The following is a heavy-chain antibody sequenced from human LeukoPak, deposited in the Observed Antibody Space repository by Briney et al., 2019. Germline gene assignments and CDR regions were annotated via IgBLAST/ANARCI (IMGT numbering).Heavy chain of an antibody. CDR2: ISSSSSYI. D-gene: IGHD3-9*01. V-gene: IGHV3-21*01. Sequence: GGSLRLSCAASGFTFSSYTMNWVRQAPGKGLEWVSYISSSSSYIYYADSVKGRFTISRDNAKNSLFLQMNSLRAEDTAVYYCARATSDNILTGYYSPWGQGTLVTVSS. CDR3: ARATSDNILTGYYSP. CDR1: GFTFSSYT. J-gene: IGHJ5*02.